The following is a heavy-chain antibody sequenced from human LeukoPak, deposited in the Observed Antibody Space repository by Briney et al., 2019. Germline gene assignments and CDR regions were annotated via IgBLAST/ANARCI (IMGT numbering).Heavy chain of an antibody. D-gene: IGHD4-17*01. CDR1: GFTFSSYW. CDR3: AKEVYGDYVGY. Sequence: GGSLRLSYAASGFTFSSYWMSWVRQAPGKGLEWVSAISGSGGSTYYADSVKGRFTISRDNSKNTLYLQMNSLRAEDTAVYYCAKEVYGDYVGYWGQGTLVTVSS. V-gene: IGHV3-23*01. J-gene: IGHJ4*02. CDR2: ISGSGGST.